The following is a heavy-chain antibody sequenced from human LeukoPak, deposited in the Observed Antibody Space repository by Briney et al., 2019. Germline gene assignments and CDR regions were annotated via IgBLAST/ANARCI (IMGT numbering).Heavy chain of an antibody. V-gene: IGHV3-23*01. CDR2: ISSSGGST. D-gene: IGHD1-26*01. CDR1: GFTFSSYA. Sequence: GGSLRLSCAASGFTFSSYAMSWVRQAPGKGLEWVSGISSSGGSTVYADSVKGRFTLSRDNSKNTLYLQMNSLRAEDTAVFYCAKGGARLHSYYFDYWGQGTLVTVSS. CDR3: AKGGARLHSYYFDY. J-gene: IGHJ4*02.